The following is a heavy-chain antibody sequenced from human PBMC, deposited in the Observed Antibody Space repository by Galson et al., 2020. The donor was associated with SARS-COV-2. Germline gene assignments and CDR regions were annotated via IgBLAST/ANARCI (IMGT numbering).Heavy chain of an antibody. CDR1: GFSFNNYA. D-gene: IGHD3-22*01. J-gene: IGHJ4*02. CDR3: ARGSGYYYDRSNYQIDY. Sequence: GESLKISCAASGFSFNNYAMGWVRQAPGKGLEWVSAISGSGGSTYYADSVKGRFTISRDDSNNTLYLQMHSLRAEDTAVFYCARGSGYYYDRSNYQIDYWGQGSLVTVSS. CDR2: ISGSGGST. V-gene: IGHV3-23*01.